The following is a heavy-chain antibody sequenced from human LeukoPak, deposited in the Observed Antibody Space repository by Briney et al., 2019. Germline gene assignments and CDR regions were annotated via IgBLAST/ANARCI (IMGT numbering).Heavy chain of an antibody. V-gene: IGHV1-69*13. CDR1: GGTFSSYA. CDR3: ARTPGYCSGGSCYPSGYFDY. CDR2: IIPIFGTA. D-gene: IGHD2-15*01. J-gene: IGHJ4*02. Sequence: SVKVSCKASGGTFSSYALSWVRQAPGQGLGWMGGIIPIFGTANYAQKFQGRVTITADESTSTAYMELSSLRSEDTAVYYCARTPGYCSGGSCYPSGYFDYWGQGTLVTVSS.